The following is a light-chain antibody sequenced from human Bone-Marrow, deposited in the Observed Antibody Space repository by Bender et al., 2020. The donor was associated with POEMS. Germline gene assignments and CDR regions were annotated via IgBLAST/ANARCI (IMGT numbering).Light chain of an antibody. CDR2: DVS. CDR3: SSYTSTTTLRV. J-gene: IGLJ1*01. V-gene: IGLV2-14*02. Sequence: QSALTQPRSVSGSPGQSITISCTGTSNNVGSYNLVSWYQQHPGKAPKLMIYDVSNRPSGISNRFSGSKSGNTASLTISGLQAEDEADYYCSSYTSTTTLRVFGTGTKVTVL. CDR1: SNNVGSYNL.